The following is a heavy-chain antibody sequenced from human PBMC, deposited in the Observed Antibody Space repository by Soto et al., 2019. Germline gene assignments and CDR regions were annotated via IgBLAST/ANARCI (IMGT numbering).Heavy chain of an antibody. CDR1: CGSFSGYY. CDR3: AREGAAEAARYMDV. J-gene: IGHJ6*03. V-gene: IGHV4-34*01. Sequence: PSETLSRTCAVYCGSFSGYYWSWIRQPPGKGLEWIGEINHSGSTNYNPSLKSRVTISVDTSKNQFSLKLSSVTAADTAVYYCAREGAAEAARYMDVWGKGTTVTVSS. D-gene: IGHD6-6*01. CDR2: INHSGST.